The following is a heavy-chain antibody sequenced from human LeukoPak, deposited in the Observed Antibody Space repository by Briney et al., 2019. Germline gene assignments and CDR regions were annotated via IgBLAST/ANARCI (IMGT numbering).Heavy chain of an antibody. J-gene: IGHJ4*02. D-gene: IGHD4-17*01. CDR3: TRMTTGHDY. CDR1: GASFDDYY. V-gene: IGHV4-34*01. CDR2: INHSGYT. Sequence: NPSEPLSLTCGVSGASFDDYYWSWVRQTPGKGLEWLGEINHSGYTNDSPSLKSRVTLSIDTSRKQFSLNLRSVTVADAGIYYCTRMTTGHDYWGQGTLVTVSS.